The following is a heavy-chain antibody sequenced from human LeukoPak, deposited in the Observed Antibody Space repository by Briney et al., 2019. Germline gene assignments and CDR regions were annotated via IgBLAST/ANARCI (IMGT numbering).Heavy chain of an antibody. J-gene: IGHJ4*02. Sequence: GASVKVSCKASGYSFTGYFIHWVRQAPGQGLEWMGCIDPNSGDTKYAQKLQGRVSMPRDTSTRTAYMELSRLRSDDTAVYFCARSGSTGYSLDYWGQGTLVTVSS. CDR1: GYSFTGYF. D-gene: IGHD3-22*01. CDR3: ARSGSTGYSLDY. V-gene: IGHV1-2*02. CDR2: IDPNSGDT.